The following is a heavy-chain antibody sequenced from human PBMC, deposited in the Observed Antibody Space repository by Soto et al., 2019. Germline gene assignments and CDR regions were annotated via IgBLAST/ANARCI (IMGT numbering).Heavy chain of an antibody. CDR1: GFTFSSYS. CDR2: ISSGSSYI. V-gene: IGHV3-21*01. J-gene: IGHJ4*02. Sequence: EVQLVESGGGLVKPGGSLRLSCEASGFTFSSYSMNWVRQAPGKGLEWVSSISSGSSYIYYADSVKGRFTISRDNAKNSRYLQMNSLRAEDTAVYYCARGYCSSTGCWAYWGQGTLVTVSS. CDR3: ARGYCSSTGCWAY. D-gene: IGHD2-2*01.